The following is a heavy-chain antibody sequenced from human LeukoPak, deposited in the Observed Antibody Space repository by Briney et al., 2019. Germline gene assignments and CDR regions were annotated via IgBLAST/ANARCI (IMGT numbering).Heavy chain of an antibody. CDR1: GFTFSAYW. Sequence: GGSLRLSCAASGFTFSAYWMHWVRQAPGKGLVWVSRINTDGSSPTYAASVKGRFTISRDNAKNSLYLQMNSLRAEDTAVYYCARELIVGATLRALGYWGQGTLVTVSS. D-gene: IGHD1-26*01. CDR3: ARELIVGATLRALGY. CDR2: INTDGSSP. V-gene: IGHV3-74*01. J-gene: IGHJ4*02.